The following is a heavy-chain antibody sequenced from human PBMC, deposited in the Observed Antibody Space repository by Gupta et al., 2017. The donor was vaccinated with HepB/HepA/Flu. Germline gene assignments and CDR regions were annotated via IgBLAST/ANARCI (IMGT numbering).Heavy chain of an antibody. D-gene: IGHD1-20*01. CDR2: ISGSGGNT. CDR3: AKDLTGTYGDYFDY. J-gene: IGHJ4*02. CDR1: GFSFSSDA. Sequence: EVQLLESGGDLVQPGGSLRLSCAASGFSFSSDAMSWVHQAPGKGPEWVSEISGSGGNTYYADSVKGRFSISRDNSKSTLYLQMNSLKVEDTAVYYCAKDLTGTYGDYFDYWGQGTPVAVSA. V-gene: IGHV3-23*01.